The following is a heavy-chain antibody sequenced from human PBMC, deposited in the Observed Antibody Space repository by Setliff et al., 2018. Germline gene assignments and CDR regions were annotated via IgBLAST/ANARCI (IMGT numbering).Heavy chain of an antibody. Sequence: SETLSLTCTVSGGSMSSGPNYWSWIRQPAGKGLEWIGRIYTSGSTNYNPSLKSRVTITRDTSATTGYMELSSLISEDTAVYYCARAGLAAAGRKGVFDHWGQGTLVTVSS. CDR1: GGSMSSGPNY. J-gene: IGHJ4*02. CDR2: IYTSGST. V-gene: IGHV4-61*02. D-gene: IGHD6-13*01. CDR3: ARAGLAAAGRKGVFDH.